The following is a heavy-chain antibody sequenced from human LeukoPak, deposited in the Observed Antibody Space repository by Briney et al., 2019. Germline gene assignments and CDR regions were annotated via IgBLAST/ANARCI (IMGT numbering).Heavy chain of an antibody. J-gene: IGHJ4*02. Sequence: GGSLRLSCAASGFTFSGSAMHWVRQASGKGLEWVGRIRSKANSYATAYAASVKGRFTIFRDDSKNTAYLQMNNLKTEDTAVYYCTRLGSVMGYDSSGYSVWGQGTLVTVSS. V-gene: IGHV3-73*01. CDR2: IRSKANSYAT. CDR3: TRLGSVMGYDSSGYSV. CDR1: GFTFSGSA. D-gene: IGHD3-22*01.